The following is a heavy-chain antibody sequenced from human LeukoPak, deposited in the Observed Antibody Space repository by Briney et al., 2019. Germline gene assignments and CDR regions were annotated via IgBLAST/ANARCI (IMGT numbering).Heavy chain of an antibody. Sequence: SETLSLTCTVSGGSISSTYWSWIRQSAGKGLEWIGRIYSSGTTNYNPSLKSRVTMSVDTSKNQFSLKLTSVTAADTAVYHCARGPWFNAFDIWGQGTMVTVS. V-gene: IGHV4-4*07. J-gene: IGHJ3*02. D-gene: IGHD3-10*01. CDR1: GGSISSTY. CDR2: IYSSGTT. CDR3: ARGPWFNAFDI.